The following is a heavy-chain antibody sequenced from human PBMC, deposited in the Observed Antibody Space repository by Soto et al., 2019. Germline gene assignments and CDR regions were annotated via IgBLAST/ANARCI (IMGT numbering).Heavy chain of an antibody. CDR1: GFKFSNYA. CDR2: ISATGGGT. J-gene: IGHJ4*02. Sequence: GGSLRLSCAASGFKFSNYAMSWVRQAPGEGLEWVSLISATGGGTYYADSVKGRFTISRDNSHNTLYLQVHSLTAEDTAVYYCAKDRRAGGNSAFYFDFWGQGAQVTVSS. CDR3: AKDRRAGGNSAFYFDF. D-gene: IGHD3-16*01. V-gene: IGHV3-23*01.